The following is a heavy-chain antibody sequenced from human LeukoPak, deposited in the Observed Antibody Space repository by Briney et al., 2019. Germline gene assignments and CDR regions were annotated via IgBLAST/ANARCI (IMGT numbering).Heavy chain of an antibody. V-gene: IGHV3-23*01. Sequence: GGSLRLSCVASAFTFSNHAMTWVRQAPGKGLEWVSAISADAVDTFYAPSVKGRFTISRDNSKNTMYLQINSLRAEDTAIYYCAKDVWWSVSWGQGTLVTVSS. CDR2: ISADAVDT. CDR3: AKDVWWSVS. J-gene: IGHJ5*02. CDR1: AFTFSNHA. D-gene: IGHD2-8*02.